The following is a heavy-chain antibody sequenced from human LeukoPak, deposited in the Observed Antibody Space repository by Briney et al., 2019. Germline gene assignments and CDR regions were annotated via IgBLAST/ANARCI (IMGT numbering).Heavy chain of an antibody. CDR1: GFTFSNYA. CDR2: VSGSGDST. J-gene: IGHJ4*02. CDR3: AKDTGYNYGYDY. Sequence: GGSLRLSCSTSGFTFSNYAMTWVRQAPGMGLEWVSLVSGSGDSTYYADSVKGRFTISRDNSKNMSYLQMNSLRAEDTAIYYCAKDTGYNYGYDYWGQGTLATVSS. D-gene: IGHD5-18*01. V-gene: IGHV3-23*01.